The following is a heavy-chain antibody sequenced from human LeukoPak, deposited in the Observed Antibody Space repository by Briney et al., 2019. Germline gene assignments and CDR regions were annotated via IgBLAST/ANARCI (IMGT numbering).Heavy chain of an antibody. V-gene: IGHV6-1*01. CDR1: GDSVSSNSAA. CDR2: TYYRSKWYN. J-gene: IGHJ3*02. CDR3: ARDVELGAHDYGGNYDAFDI. D-gene: IGHD4-23*01. Sequence: SQTLSLTCAISGDSVSSNSAARNWIRQSPSRGLEWLGRTYYRSKWYNDYAVSVKSRITINPDTSKNRFSLQLNSVTPEDTAVYYCARDVELGAHDYGGNYDAFDIWGQGTMVTVSS.